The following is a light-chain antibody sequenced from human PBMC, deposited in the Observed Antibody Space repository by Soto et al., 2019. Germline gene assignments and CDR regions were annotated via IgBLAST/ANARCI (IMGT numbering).Light chain of an antibody. J-gene: IGKJ1*01. CDR3: QQRSNCPLT. Sequence: EIVLTQSPATLSLSPGERATLSCRASQSVSNYFAWYQQKPGEAPRLLIYYESNRAPGIPARFSGSGSGTAFTLTISSRLPEDFAVYYCQQRSNCPLTFGQGTKVEIK. CDR1: QSVSNY. CDR2: YES. V-gene: IGKV3-11*01.